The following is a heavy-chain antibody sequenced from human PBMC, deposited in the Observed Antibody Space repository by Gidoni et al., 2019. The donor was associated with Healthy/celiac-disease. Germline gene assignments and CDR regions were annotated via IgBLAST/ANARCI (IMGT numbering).Heavy chain of an antibody. D-gene: IGHD6-19*01. CDR3: ARVRGRSYSSGLPFDP. CDR1: GYTFTGHY. CDR2: INPNSGGT. Sequence: QVQLVQSGAEVKKPGASVKVSCKASGYTFTGHYMPWVRPAPGQGLEWMGWINPNSGGTNYAQKFQGRVTMTRDTSISTAYMELSRLRSDDTAVYYCARVRGRSYSSGLPFDPWGQGTLVTVSS. J-gene: IGHJ5*02. V-gene: IGHV1-2*02.